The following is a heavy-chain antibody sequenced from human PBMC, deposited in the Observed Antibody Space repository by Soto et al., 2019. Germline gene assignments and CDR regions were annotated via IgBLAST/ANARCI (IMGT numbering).Heavy chain of an antibody. D-gene: IGHD2-2*01. Sequence: ASVKVSCKASGYTFTSYAMHWVRQAPGQRLEWMGWINAGNGNTKYSQKFQGRVTITRDTSASTAYMELSSLRSEDTAVYYCARGLIVVVPAASDAFDIWGQGTMVTVSS. CDR1: GYTFTSYA. CDR2: INAGNGNT. CDR3: ARGLIVVVPAASDAFDI. J-gene: IGHJ3*02. V-gene: IGHV1-3*01.